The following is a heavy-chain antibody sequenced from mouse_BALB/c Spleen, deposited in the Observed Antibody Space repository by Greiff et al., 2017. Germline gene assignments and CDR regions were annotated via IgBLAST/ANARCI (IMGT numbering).Heavy chain of an antibody. CDR1: GYTFTSYT. J-gene: IGHJ4*01. CDR3: ARDGDYDVRAMDY. Sequence: QVQLKESGAELARPGASVKMSCKASGYTFTSYTMHWVKQRPGQGLEWIGYINPGSGYTNYNQKFKDKATMTAGKSSSTAYMQLSSLTSEDSAVYYCARDGDYDVRAMDYWGQGTSVTVSS. V-gene: IGHV1-4*01. D-gene: IGHD2-4*01. CDR2: INPGSGYT.